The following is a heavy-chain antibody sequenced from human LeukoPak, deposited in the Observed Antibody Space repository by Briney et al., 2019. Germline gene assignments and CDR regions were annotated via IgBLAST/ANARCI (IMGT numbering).Heavy chain of an antibody. V-gene: IGHV4-39*07. Sequence: PSETLSLTCTVSGGSISSSTYYWGWLRQPPGKGLEWIGSIYDSGITYYNPSLKSRVTISVDTSKNQFSLKLSSVTAADTAVYYCARDLSNFWSGYFNWFDPWGQGTLVTVSS. CDR1: GGSISSSTYY. J-gene: IGHJ5*02. D-gene: IGHD3-3*01. CDR2: IYDSGIT. CDR3: ARDLSNFWSGYFNWFDP.